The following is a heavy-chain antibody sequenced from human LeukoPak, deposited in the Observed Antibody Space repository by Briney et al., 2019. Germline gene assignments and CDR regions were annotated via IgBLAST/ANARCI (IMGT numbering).Heavy chain of an antibody. CDR3: AKLYRVPYIDYGSGTKERAFDI. CDR2: ITVSGGTT. Sequence: SLRLTCAASGSTFSIYAMSWVCQAPGKGLEWVSSITVSGGTTTNADSMKGRFTISRDNPKNRLYLQMNSLRAEDTAVYYWAKLYRVPYIDYGSGTKERAFDIWGQGTMVTVSS. D-gene: IGHD3-16*01. CDR1: GSTFSIYA. J-gene: IGHJ3*02. V-gene: IGHV3-23*01.